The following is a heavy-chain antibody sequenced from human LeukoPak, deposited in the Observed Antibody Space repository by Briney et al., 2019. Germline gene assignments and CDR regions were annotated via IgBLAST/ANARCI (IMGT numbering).Heavy chain of an antibody. CDR2: IYYSGST. V-gene: IGHV4-59*01. J-gene: IGHJ5*02. CDR1: GGSISSCY. Sequence: SETLSLTCTVSGGSISSCYRSWIRQPPGKGLEWIGYIYYSGSTNYNPSLKSRVTISVDTSKNQFSLKLSSVTAADTAVYYCARGSGLGDYVLWFDPWGQGTLVTVSS. D-gene: IGHD4-17*01. CDR3: ARGSGLGDYVLWFDP.